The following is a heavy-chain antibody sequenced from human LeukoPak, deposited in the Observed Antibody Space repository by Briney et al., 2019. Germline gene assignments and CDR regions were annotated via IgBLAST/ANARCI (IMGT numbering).Heavy chain of an antibody. CDR1: GFTFSSYA. V-gene: IGHV3-23*01. J-gene: IGHJ4*02. CDR3: ATCPFMGPTYYFDY. Sequence: GGSLRLSCAASGFTFSSYAMSWVRQAPGKGLEWVSAISGSGGSTYYADSVKGRLTISRDNSKNTLYLQMNSLRAEDTAVYYCATCPFMGPTYYFDYWGQGTLVTVSS. CDR2: ISGSGGST. D-gene: IGHD3-10*01.